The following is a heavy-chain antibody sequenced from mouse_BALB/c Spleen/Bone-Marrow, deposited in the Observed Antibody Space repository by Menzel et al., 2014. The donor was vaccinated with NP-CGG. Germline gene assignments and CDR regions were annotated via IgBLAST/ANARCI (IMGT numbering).Heavy chain of an antibody. CDR3: ARGLXXXXXXXXXV. CDR2: ITSGGST. V-gene: IGHV5-6-5*01. J-gene: IGHJ1*01. Sequence: EVKLMESGGGLLKPGESLKLSCAASGFTFSSYAMSWVRQXPEKRLEWVASITSGGSTYYPDSVEGRFTISRDNARNILYLQMSSLRSEDTAIYYCARGLXXXXXXXXXVWGAGTTVTXSS. CDR1: GFTFSSYA.